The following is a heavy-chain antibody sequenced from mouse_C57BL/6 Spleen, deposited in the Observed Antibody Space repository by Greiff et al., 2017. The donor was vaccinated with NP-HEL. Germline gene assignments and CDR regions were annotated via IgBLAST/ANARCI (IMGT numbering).Heavy chain of an antibody. Sequence: EVQLVESGGGLVKPGGSLKLSCAASGFTFSDYGMHWVRQAPEKGLEWVAYISSGSSTIYYADTVKGRFTISRDNVKNTLFLQMTSLRSEDTAMYYCARGRDRAWFAYWGQGTLVTVSA. CDR2: ISSGSSTI. D-gene: IGHD3-1*01. J-gene: IGHJ3*01. V-gene: IGHV5-17*01. CDR1: GFTFSDYG. CDR3: ARGRDRAWFAY.